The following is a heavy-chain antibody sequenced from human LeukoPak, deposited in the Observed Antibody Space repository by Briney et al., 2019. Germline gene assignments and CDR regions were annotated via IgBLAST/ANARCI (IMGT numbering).Heavy chain of an antibody. Sequence: GGSLRLSCSASGFTFSSYAMSWVRQAPGKGLEWVSSISSSSSYIYYADSVKGRFTISRDNAKNSLYLQMSILRAEDTAVYYCARLGAPGVDYWGQGTLVTVSS. CDR1: GFTFSSYA. J-gene: IGHJ4*02. CDR2: ISSSSSYI. D-gene: IGHD3-10*01. CDR3: ARLGAPGVDY. V-gene: IGHV3-21*01.